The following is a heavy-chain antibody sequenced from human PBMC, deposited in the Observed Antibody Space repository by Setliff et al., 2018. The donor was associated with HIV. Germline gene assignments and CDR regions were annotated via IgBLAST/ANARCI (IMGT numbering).Heavy chain of an antibody. V-gene: IGHV1-8*02. Sequence: ASVKVSCKASGYTFIGDYMHWVRQATGRGLEWMGWMNPNSGNTGYAQQFQGRITMTRNSSISTAYMDLSSLRSEDTAVYYCARLPRQLLKGAAAYFDYWGQGTLVTVSS. J-gene: IGHJ4*02. D-gene: IGHD5-18*01. CDR3: ARLPRQLLKGAAAYFDY. CDR2: MNPNSGNT. CDR1: GYTFIGDY.